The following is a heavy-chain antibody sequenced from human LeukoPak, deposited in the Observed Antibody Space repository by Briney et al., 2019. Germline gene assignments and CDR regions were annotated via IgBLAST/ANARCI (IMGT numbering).Heavy chain of an antibody. J-gene: IGHJ4*02. V-gene: IGHV3-11*03. Sequence: GGSLRLSCAASGFTFRDYYMSWIRKAPGKGLEWVSYTSSSSSYTNYADSVKGRFTISRDNAKNSLYLQMNSLRAEDTAVYYCARRKSGYQTFDYWGQGTLVTVSS. D-gene: IGHD3-3*01. CDR1: GFTFRDYY. CDR3: ARRKSGYQTFDY. CDR2: TSSSSSYT.